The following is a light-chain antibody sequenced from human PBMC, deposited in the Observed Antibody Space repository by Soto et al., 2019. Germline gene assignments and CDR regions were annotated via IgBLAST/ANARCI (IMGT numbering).Light chain of an antibody. V-gene: IGKV3-20*01. Sequence: EMGLTQSPGTLSLSPGERATLSCRARQRVSSSYLAWYPQKPGQAPRLLIYGASSRATGIPDRFSGSGSGTYFTLTISRLESEDSAVYYCLHYGGSPPFTFGPGTKVDIK. CDR3: LHYGGSPPFT. J-gene: IGKJ3*01. CDR1: QRVSSSY. CDR2: GAS.